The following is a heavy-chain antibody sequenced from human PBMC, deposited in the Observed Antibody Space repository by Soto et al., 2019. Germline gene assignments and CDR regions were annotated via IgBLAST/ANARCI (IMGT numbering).Heavy chain of an antibody. Sequence: SETLSLTCAVYGGSFSGYYWSWIRQPPGKGLEWIGEINHSGSTNYNPSLKSRVTISVDTSKNQLSLRLTSVTAADTAIYSCARADSSGSGTYTPFDAFDIWGQGTLVTVS. V-gene: IGHV4-34*01. CDR3: ARADSSGSGTYTPFDAFDI. D-gene: IGHD3-16*01. CDR1: GGSFSGYY. CDR2: INHSGST. J-gene: IGHJ3*02.